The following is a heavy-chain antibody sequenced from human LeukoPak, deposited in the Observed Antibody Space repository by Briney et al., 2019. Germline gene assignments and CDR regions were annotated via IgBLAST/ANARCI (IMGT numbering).Heavy chain of an antibody. D-gene: IGHD1-26*01. CDR2: INPNSGGT. CDR1: GYTFTGYY. V-gene: IGHV1-2*02. Sequence: ASVKVSCTASGYTFTGYYMHWVRQAPGQGLEWMGWINPNSGGTNYALKFQGRVTMTRDTSISTAYMEVSSLRSDDTAVYYCARDSGGYSVDHWGQGTLVTVSS. CDR3: ARDSGGYSVDH. J-gene: IGHJ4*02.